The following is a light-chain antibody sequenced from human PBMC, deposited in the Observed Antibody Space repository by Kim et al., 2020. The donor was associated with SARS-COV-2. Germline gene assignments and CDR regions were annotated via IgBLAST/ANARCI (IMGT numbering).Light chain of an antibody. V-gene: IGKV4-1*01. CDR1: QSVLYNSDNKNY. CDR3: QQYYSTPRT. J-gene: IGKJ1*01. Sequence: DIVMTQSPDSLAVSLGERATINCKSSQSVLYNSDNKNYLAWYQQRPGQPPKLLIYLASTRESGVPDRFSGSGSGTDFTLAINSLQAEDVAVYYCQQYYSTPRTFGQGTKVEIK. CDR2: LAS.